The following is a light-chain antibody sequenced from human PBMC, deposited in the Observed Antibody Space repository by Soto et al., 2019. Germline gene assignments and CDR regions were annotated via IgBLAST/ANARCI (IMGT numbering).Light chain of an antibody. CDR1: SIDIAPYSY. CDR2: EVS. V-gene: IGLV2-14*01. J-gene: IGLJ1*01. CDR3: STNYV. Sequence: SALAQPASVFGSPGQSLTISCTLTSIDIAPYSYVSWYQQHPGKATKLVIYEVSYRPSGISNRFSGSKSGNTASLTISGLQAEDEDDYKSSTNYVFGTGTKVTVL.